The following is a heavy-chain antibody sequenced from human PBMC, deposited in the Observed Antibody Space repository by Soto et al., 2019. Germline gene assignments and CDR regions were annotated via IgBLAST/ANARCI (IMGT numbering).Heavy chain of an antibody. V-gene: IGHV1-2*04. J-gene: IGHJ4*02. D-gene: IGHD3-16*01. Sequence: ASVKVSCKASGYTFTGYYMHWVRQAPGQGLEWMGWINPNSGGTNYAQKFQGWVTMTRDTSISTAYMELSRLRSDDTAVYYCARVGESGLAELNYFDYWGQGTLVTVSS. CDR3: ARVGESGLAELNYFDY. CDR2: INPNSGGT. CDR1: GYTFTGYY.